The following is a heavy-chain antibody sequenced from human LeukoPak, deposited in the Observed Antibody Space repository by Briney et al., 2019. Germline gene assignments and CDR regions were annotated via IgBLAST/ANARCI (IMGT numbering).Heavy chain of an antibody. V-gene: IGHV3-21*01. CDR1: GFTFSSYA. J-gene: IGHJ6*03. CDR3: ARDPYSGSYGDYYYYYMDV. CDR2: ITTSSTYI. Sequence: PGGSLRLSCAASGFTFSSYAMSWVRQAPGKGLEWVSSITTSSTYIYYADSVKGRFTISRDNAKNSLYLQMNSLRAEDTAVYYCARDPYSGSYGDYYYYYMDVWGKGTTVTISS. D-gene: IGHD1-26*01.